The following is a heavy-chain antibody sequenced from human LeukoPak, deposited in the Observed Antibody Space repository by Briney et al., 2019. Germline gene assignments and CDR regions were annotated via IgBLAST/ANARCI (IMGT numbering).Heavy chain of an antibody. Sequence: SETLSLTCTVSGGSISSSSYYWGWIRQPPGKGLEWIGSIYYSGSTYYNPSLKGRVTISVDTSKNQFSLKLSSVTAADTAVYYCARQACSGGSCYSGYYYYYMDVWGKGTTVTVSS. CDR3: ARQACSGGSCYSGYYYYYMDV. D-gene: IGHD2-15*01. J-gene: IGHJ6*03. V-gene: IGHV4-39*01. CDR2: IYYSGST. CDR1: GGSISSSSYY.